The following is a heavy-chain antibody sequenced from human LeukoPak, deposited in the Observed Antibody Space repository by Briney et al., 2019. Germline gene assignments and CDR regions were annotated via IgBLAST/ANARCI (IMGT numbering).Heavy chain of an antibody. V-gene: IGHV3-9*03. CDR2: ISWNSGSI. D-gene: IGHD3-3*01. J-gene: IGHJ5*02. CDR3: ARGGGWSGSNWFDP. CDR1: GFTFDDYA. Sequence: GGSLRLSCAASGFTFDDYAMQWVRQAPGKGLEWVSGISWNSGSIGYADSVKGRFSISRDNAKNSLYLQMNSLRAEDMALYYCARGGGWSGSNWFDPWGQGTLVTVSS.